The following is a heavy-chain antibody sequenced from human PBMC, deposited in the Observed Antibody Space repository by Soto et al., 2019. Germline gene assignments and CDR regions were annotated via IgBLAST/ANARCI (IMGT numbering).Heavy chain of an antibody. CDR3: ARPKGTYSSGYYYFDF. Sequence: QVQLEQSGGEVKQPGSSVRVSCKTSGGTFSTYAINWVRQAPGQGLEWMGAIIPLFGTADYSQKFQGRVTITADESTSTAYMELSSLRFDDTAVYVCARPKGTYSSGYYYFDFWGQGTPVTVSS. D-gene: IGHD6-19*01. J-gene: IGHJ4*02. V-gene: IGHV1-69*01. CDR1: GGTFSTYA. CDR2: IIPLFGTA.